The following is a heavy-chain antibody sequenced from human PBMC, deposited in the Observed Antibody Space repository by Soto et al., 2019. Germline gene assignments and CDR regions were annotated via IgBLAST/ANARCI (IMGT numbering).Heavy chain of an antibody. CDR3: AISYCSSTSCQDAFDI. V-gene: IGHV1-8*01. CDR1: GYTFTSYD. Sequence: ASVKVSCKASGYTFTSYDINWVRQATGQGLEWMGWMNPNSGNTGYAQQFQGRVSMTRNTAISTAYMELSGLRSEDTAVYYCAISYCSSTSCQDAFDIWGQGTMVTVSS. J-gene: IGHJ3*02. CDR2: MNPNSGNT. D-gene: IGHD2-2*01.